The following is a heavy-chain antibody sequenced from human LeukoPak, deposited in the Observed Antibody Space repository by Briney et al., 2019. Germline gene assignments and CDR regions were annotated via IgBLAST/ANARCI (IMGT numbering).Heavy chain of an antibody. J-gene: IGHJ4*02. CDR3: TTRPIKGRYQLLYSYDFWSAFYPDYFDY. V-gene: IGHV1-8*03. D-gene: IGHD3-3*01. Sequence: ASVKVSCXASGYTFTSYDINWVRQATGQGLEWMGWMNPNSGHTGYAQKFQGRVTITRNTSISTAYMELSSLRSEDTAVYYCTTRPIKGRYQLLYSYDFWSAFYPDYFDYWGQGTLVTVSS. CDR2: MNPNSGHT. CDR1: GYTFTSYD.